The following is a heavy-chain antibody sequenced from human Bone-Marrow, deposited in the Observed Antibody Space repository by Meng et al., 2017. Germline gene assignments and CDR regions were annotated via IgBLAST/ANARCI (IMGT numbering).Heavy chain of an antibody. J-gene: IGHJ5*02. CDR1: GGTFSSYA. D-gene: IGHD2-21*01. CDR3: ARVGEYEFDP. CDR2: IIPIFGTA. V-gene: IGHV1-69*05. Sequence: QGQWGQCGAWVKKPGSSVKVSCKASGGTFSSYAISWVRQAPGQGLEWMGGIIPIFGTANYAQKFQGRVTITTDESTSTAYMELSSLRSEDTAVYYCARVGEYEFDPWGQGTLVTVSS.